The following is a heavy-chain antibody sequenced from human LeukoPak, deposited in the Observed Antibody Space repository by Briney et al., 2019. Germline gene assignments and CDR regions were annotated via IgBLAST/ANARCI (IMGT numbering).Heavy chain of an antibody. V-gene: IGHV3-9*01. Sequence: GGSLRLSCAASGFRFDESDMHWVRQAPRKGPEWVSGINWNSGSIAYANSVRGRFAISRDNANNSLSLQMNSLRVEDTAFYYCARGGYTSSWDYFDFWGQGTLVTVSS. CDR1: GFRFDESD. CDR2: INWNSGSI. J-gene: IGHJ4*02. CDR3: ARGGYTSSWDYFDF. D-gene: IGHD6-13*01.